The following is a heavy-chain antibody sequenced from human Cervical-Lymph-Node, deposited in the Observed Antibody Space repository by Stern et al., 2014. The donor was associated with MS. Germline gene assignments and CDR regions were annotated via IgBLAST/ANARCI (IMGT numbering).Heavy chain of an antibody. CDR2: IRSKAYGGTM. D-gene: IGHD5/OR15-5a*01. CDR1: GFAFGDYG. J-gene: IGHJ4*02. V-gene: IGHV3-49*05. CDR3: TRVVYTMTGYYFDY. Sequence: EDQLVESGGGLVKPGRSLRLSCTTSGFAFGDYGMSWFRQSPGKGLEWVGFIRSKAYGGTMEYAAPVRGRFTISRDDSKSIAYLQMNSLRTEDTAVYYCTRVVYTMTGYYFDYWGPGTLVTVSS.